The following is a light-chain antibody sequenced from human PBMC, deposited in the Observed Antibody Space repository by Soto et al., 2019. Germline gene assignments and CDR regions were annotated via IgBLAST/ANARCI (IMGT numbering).Light chain of an antibody. CDR3: QQYDNWPWT. CDR2: GAS. Sequence: EIGMTQSPATLSVSPGGRATLSCRASQTISGTLAWYQQKPGQAPRLLIHGASTRAPGFPARFSGSGSGTDFTLTISSLQSEDFAVYYCQQYDNWPWTFGQGTQVEIK. CDR1: QTISGT. V-gene: IGKV3-15*01. J-gene: IGKJ1*01.